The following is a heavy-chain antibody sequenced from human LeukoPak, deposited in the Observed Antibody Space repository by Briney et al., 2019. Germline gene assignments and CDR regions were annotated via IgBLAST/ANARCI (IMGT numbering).Heavy chain of an antibody. D-gene: IGHD1-1*01. Sequence: PGGSLRLSCAASGFTFSSYSMNWVRQAPGKGLEWVSSISSSSSYIYYADSVKSRFTISRDNAKNSLFLQMNSLRAEDTALYYCASPRAGTTRDLDYWGQGTLVTVSS. CDR3: ASPRAGTTRDLDY. CDR2: ISSSSSYI. J-gene: IGHJ4*02. CDR1: GFTFSSYS. V-gene: IGHV3-21*01.